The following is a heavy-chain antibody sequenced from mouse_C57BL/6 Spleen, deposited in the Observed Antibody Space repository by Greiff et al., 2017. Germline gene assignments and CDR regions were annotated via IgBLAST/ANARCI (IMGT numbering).Heavy chain of an antibody. CDR2: IDPSDSYA. Sequence: QVQLQQPGAELVMPGPSVKLSCTASGYTFTSYWMHWVKQRPGQGLEWIGEIDPSDSYANSNQQFKGKSTLTVNKSSSTAYMQVSSLTSEDSAVYYCARRELGFYAMDYWGQGTSVTVSA. D-gene: IGHD4-1*01. J-gene: IGHJ4*01. CDR1: GYTFTSYW. CDR3: ARRELGFYAMDY. V-gene: IGHV1-69*01.